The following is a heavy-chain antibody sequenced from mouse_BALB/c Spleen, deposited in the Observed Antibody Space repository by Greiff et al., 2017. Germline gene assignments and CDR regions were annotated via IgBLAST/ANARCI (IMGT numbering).Heavy chain of an antibody. D-gene: IGHD1-1*01. CDR2: INPGSGGT. V-gene: IGHV1-54*03. Sequence: QVQLKQSGAELVRPGTSVKVSCKASGYAFTNYLIEWVKQRPGQGLEWIGVINPGSGGTNYNEKFKGKATLTADKSSSTAYMQLSSLTSDDSAVYFCAREPITTVVVRDDAMDYWGQGTSVTVSA. CDR1: GYAFTNYL. J-gene: IGHJ4*01. CDR3: AREPITTVVVRDDAMDY.